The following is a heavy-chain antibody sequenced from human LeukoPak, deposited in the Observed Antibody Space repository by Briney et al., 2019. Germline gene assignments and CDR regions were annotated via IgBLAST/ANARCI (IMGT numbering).Heavy chain of an antibody. D-gene: IGHD1-26*01. CDR2: ISGSGGST. V-gene: IGHV3-23*01. Sequence: GGSLRLSCAASGFTFSSYAMSWVRQAPGKGLEWVSAISGSGGSTYYADSVKGRFTISRDNSKNTLYLQMNSLRAEDTAVYYCAKDVNIVGATTGELDYWGQGTLVTVSS. CDR1: GFTFSSYA. CDR3: AKDVNIVGATTGELDY. J-gene: IGHJ4*02.